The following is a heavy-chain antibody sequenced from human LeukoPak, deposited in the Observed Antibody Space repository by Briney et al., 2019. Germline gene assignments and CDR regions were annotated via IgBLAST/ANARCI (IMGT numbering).Heavy chain of an antibody. CDR1: GYTLTELS. V-gene: IGHV1-24*01. J-gene: IGHJ4*02. CDR2: FDPEDGET. CDR3: ARGGTEWDIVVVPAAISSDYFDY. Sequence: ASVKVSCKVSGYTLTELSMHWVRQAPGKGLEWMGGFDPEDGETIYAQKFQGRVTMTEDTSTDTAYMELSSLRSEDTAVYYCARGGTEWDIVVVPAAISSDYFDYWGQGTLVTVSS. D-gene: IGHD2-2*01.